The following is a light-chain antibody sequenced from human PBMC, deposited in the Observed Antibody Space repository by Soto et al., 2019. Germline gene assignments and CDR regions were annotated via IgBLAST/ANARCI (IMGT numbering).Light chain of an antibody. V-gene: IGKV3-15*01. J-gene: IGKJ4*01. CDR3: QQYNNWPLT. CDR1: QSVGYN. Sequence: EIVMTQSPATLSVSPGERATLACRASQSVGYNLAWYQQKPGQAPRLLISGAFTRATGIPARFSGSVSGTEFTLTINSLQSEDFAIYYCQQYNNWPLTFGGGSTLEIK. CDR2: GAF.